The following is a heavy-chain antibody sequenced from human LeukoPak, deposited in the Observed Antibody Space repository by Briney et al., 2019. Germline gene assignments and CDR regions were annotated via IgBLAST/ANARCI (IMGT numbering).Heavy chain of an antibody. CDR1: GFSFSNYG. Sequence: GGTLRLSCAASGFSFSNYGMSWVRQAPGKGLEWVSAIGGSGGTTYYADSMKGRFTISRDNSKNTLYLQMNSLRAEDTAVYYCERMVRGVIIKIGAFDIWGQGTMVTVSS. V-gene: IGHV3-23*01. J-gene: IGHJ3*02. CDR3: ERMVRGVIIKIGAFDI. D-gene: IGHD3-10*01. CDR2: IGGSGGTT.